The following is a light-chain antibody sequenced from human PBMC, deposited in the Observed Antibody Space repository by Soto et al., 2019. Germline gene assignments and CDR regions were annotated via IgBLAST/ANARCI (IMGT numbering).Light chain of an antibody. V-gene: IGKV1-33*01. CDR2: DAS. J-gene: IGKJ5*01. CDR1: QSISSY. Sequence: IQRTQSTSYLSSSVGDRVTITCRASQSISSYLNWYQQKPGEAPKLLIYDASKLETGVPSRFSGSGSGTDFTFTISSLQPEDFATYHCQQYDHLPITFGQGTRLE. CDR3: QQYDHLPIT.